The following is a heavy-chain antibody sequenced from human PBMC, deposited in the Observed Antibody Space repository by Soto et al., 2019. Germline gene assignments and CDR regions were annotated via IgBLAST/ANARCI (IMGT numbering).Heavy chain of an antibody. Sequence: QVHLVESGGGVVQPGRSLRLSCAASGFTFSTYGMHWVRQAPGKGLEWVAVIWYDGREKYYADSVKGRFTISRDNSKNTLYLQMNSLRAEDTAVYYCARDRYSSGWYDLDYWGQGTLVTVSS. CDR2: IWYDGREK. CDR3: ARDRYSSGWYDLDY. CDR1: GFTFSTYG. J-gene: IGHJ4*02. V-gene: IGHV3-33*01. D-gene: IGHD6-19*01.